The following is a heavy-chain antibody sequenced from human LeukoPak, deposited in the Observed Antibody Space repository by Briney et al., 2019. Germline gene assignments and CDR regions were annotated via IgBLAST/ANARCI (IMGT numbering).Heavy chain of an antibody. D-gene: IGHD2-15*01. Sequence: SETLSLTCTASGGSISSYYWSWIRQPPGKGLEWIGYIYYSGSTNYNPSLKSRVTISVDTSKNQFSLKLSSVTAADTAVYYCARSVVVVAATLDPAFDIWGQGTMVTVSS. J-gene: IGHJ3*02. CDR3: ARSVVVVAATLDPAFDI. V-gene: IGHV4-59*01. CDR1: GGSISSYY. CDR2: IYYSGST.